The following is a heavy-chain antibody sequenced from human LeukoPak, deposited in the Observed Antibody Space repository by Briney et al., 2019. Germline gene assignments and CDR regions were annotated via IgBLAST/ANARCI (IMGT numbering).Heavy chain of an antibody. V-gene: IGHV3-23*01. D-gene: IGHD2-2*01. J-gene: IGHJ4*02. Sequence: EGSLRLSCAASGFTFSSYAMSWVRQAPGKGLEWVSAISGSGGSTYYADSVKGRFTISRDNSKNTLYLQMNSLRAEDTAVYYCAKNPLGYCSSTSCYTLPVDYWGQGTLVTVSS. CDR1: GFTFSSYA. CDR3: AKNPLGYCSSTSCYTLPVDY. CDR2: ISGSGGST.